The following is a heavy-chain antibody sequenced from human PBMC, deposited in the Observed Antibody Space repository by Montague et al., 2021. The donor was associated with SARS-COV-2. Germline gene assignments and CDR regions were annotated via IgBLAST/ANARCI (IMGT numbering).Heavy chain of an antibody. D-gene: IGHD1-26*01. V-gene: IGHV3-66*01. CDR1: VFTVSSNY. CDR2: IYSGGST. Sequence: SLRLSCAASVFTVSSNYMSWVRQAPGKGLEWVSVIYSGGSTYYADSVKGRFTISRDNSKNTLYLQMNSLRAEDTAVYYCARDKAGPTGGGWFDPWGQGTLVTVSS. J-gene: IGHJ5*02. CDR3: ARDKAGPTGGGWFDP.